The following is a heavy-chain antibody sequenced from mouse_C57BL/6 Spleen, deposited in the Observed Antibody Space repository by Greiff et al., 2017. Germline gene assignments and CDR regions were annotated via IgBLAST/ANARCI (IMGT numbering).Heavy chain of an antibody. CDR3: TQRAYYDYEGYFGV. CDR1: GFTFTDYE. Sequence: VQLQESGAELVRPGASVTLSCTASGFTFTDYEMHWVQQTPVHGLEWIGAIDPETGGTAYNQKFKGKAILTADKSSNTAYMELRSLTSEDSAVYYCTQRAYYDYEGYFGVWGTGTTVTVST. D-gene: IGHD2-4*01. V-gene: IGHV1-15*01. CDR2: IDPETGGT. J-gene: IGHJ1*03.